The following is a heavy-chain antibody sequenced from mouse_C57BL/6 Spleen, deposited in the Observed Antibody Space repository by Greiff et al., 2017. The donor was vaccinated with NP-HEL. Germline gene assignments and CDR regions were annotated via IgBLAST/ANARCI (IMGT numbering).Heavy chain of an antibody. J-gene: IGHJ4*01. CDR3: ARYDYDVRAMDY. CDR2: INYDGSST. D-gene: IGHD2-4*01. V-gene: IGHV5-16*01. Sequence: LMESAGGLVQPGSSMKLSCTASGFTFSDYYMAWVRQVPEKGLEWVANINYDGSSTYYLDSLKSRFIISRDNAKNILYLQMSSLKSEDTATYYCARYDYDVRAMDYWGQGTSVTVSS. CDR1: GFTFSDYY.